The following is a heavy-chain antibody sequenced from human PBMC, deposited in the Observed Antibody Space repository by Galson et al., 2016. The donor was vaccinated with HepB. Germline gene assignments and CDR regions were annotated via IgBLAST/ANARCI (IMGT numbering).Heavy chain of an antibody. J-gene: IGHJ5*02. CDR3: ARGGGRTMVRGVMPGWFDP. V-gene: IGHV1-69*06. CDR1: GGTFSNFA. D-gene: IGHD3-10*01. Sequence: SVKVSCKASGGTFSNFAISWLRQAPGQGLEWMGGIIPLFGATNYAQNFQGRVTITADKSTTTVYMDLSSLRSEDTAVYYCARGGGRTMVRGVMPGWFDPWGNGTLVTASS. CDR2: IIPLFGAT.